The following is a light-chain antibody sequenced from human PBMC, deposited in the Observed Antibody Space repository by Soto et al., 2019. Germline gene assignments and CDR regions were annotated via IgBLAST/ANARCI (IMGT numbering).Light chain of an antibody. J-gene: IGLJ1*01. CDR3: CLYVGATTYV. CDR2: EGH. V-gene: IGLV2-23*01. Sequence: QSALAQPASVSGSPGQSITISCTGASGAVGTYSLVSWYQQHPGKAPKVVIYEGHKRPSGVPDRFSGSTSVNTASLTISGLQTDDEADYYCCLYVGATTYVFGTGTKLTVL. CDR1: SGAVGTYSL.